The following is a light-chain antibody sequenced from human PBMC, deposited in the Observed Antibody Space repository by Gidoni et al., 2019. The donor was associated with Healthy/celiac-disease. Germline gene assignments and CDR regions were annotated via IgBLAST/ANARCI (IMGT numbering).Light chain of an antibody. Sequence: SYEVTQPPSVSVSPGQTASITCSGDKLGDKYACWYQQKPGQSPVVVIYEDNKRPSGIPERFSGSNSGNTATLTISGTQPMDEADYYCQAWDSSTAKVVFGGGTELTVL. J-gene: IGLJ2*01. CDR1: KLGDKY. CDR2: EDN. CDR3: QAWDSSTAKVV. V-gene: IGLV3-1*01.